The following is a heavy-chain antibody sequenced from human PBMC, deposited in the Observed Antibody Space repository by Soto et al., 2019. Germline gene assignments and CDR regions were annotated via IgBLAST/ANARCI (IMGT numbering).Heavy chain of an antibody. CDR1: GGSFSGYY. J-gene: IGHJ5*02. V-gene: IGHV4-34*01. CDR2: INHSGST. D-gene: IGHD3-9*01. Sequence: SETLSLTCAVYGGSFSGYYWSWIRQPPGKGLEWIGEINHSGSTNYNPSLKSRVTISVDTSKNQFSLKLSSVTAADTAVYYCARVPDILTENWFDPWGQGTLVTVSS. CDR3: ARVPDILTENWFDP.